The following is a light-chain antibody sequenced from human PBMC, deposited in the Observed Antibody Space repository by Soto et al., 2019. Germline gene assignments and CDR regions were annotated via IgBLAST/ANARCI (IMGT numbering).Light chain of an antibody. CDR1: SSNIGAGHD. Sequence: QSVLTQPPSVSGAPGQRVTISCTGNSSNIGAGHDVHWYQQPPGPAPKLLIFRNNNRASGVPGRFSGARSGTSASLAITGLQTGDEADYYCQSFDSNLSGWVFGGGTKLTVL. CDR2: RNN. V-gene: IGLV1-40*01. J-gene: IGLJ3*02. CDR3: QSFDSNLSGWV.